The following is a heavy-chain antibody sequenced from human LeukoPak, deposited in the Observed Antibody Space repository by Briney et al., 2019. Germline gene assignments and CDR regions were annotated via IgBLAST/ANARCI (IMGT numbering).Heavy chain of an antibody. CDR2: VNHTGGT. D-gene: IGHD2/OR15-2a*01. CDR3: VRQRVVGFYDPFDF. Sequence: SETLSLTCAVYGESFSGYYWNWIRQPPGKGLEWIGEVNHTGGTNYNPSLKSRVTISADTSKNQFSLNLSSVTAADTAVYYCVRQRVVGFYDPFDFWGQGTLVTVSS. J-gene: IGHJ4*02. V-gene: IGHV4-34*01. CDR1: GESFSGYY.